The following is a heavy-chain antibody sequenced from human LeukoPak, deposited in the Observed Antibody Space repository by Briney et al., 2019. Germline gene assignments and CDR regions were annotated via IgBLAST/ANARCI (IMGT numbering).Heavy chain of an antibody. CDR1: GFTFSSYA. D-gene: IGHD3-22*01. CDR3: ARGGGTYYYDSSGSRGDY. Sequence: GGSLRLSCAASGFTFSSYAMSWVRQAPGKGLEWVSYISSSSSYTNYADSVKGRFTISRDNAKNSLYLQMNSLRAEDTAVYYCARGGGTYYYDSSGSRGDYWGQGTLVTVSS. V-gene: IGHV3-21*05. CDR2: ISSSSSYT. J-gene: IGHJ4*02.